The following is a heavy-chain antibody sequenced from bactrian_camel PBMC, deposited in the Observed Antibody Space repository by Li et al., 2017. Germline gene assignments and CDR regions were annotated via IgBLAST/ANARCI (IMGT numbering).Heavy chain of an antibody. V-gene: IGHV3S55*01. J-gene: IGHJ4*01. Sequence: QLVESGGGSVQAGGSLRLSCAVSRDDGDCSTMGWYRQAPGKERERVSEFVEDGSTLYSDAVKGRFTISRDNATVYLQMNSLKPEDTATYYCAAGRPRAGSWSFNPGWYSDWGQGTQVTVS. CDR3: AAGRPRAGSWSFNPGWYSD. CDR1: RDDGDCST. D-gene: IGHD6*01. CDR2: FVEDGST.